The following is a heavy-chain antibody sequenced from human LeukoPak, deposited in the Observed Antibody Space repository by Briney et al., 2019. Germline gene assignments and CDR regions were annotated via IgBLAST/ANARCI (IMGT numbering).Heavy chain of an antibody. J-gene: IGHJ4*02. CDR3: ARAEDIVVVVAADAVDY. CDR2: ISSSSSYI. CDR1: GFTFSSYS. V-gene: IGHV3-21*01. Sequence: GGSLRLSCAASGFTFSSYSMNWVRQAPGKGLEWVSSISSSSSYIYYADSVKGRFTISRDNAKNSLYLQMNSLRAEDTAVYYCARAEDIVVVVAADAVDYWGQGTLVTVSS. D-gene: IGHD2-15*01.